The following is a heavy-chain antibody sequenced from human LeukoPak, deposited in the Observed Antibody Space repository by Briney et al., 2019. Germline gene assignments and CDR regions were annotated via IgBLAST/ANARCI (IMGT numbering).Heavy chain of an antibody. D-gene: IGHD6-13*01. CDR1: GFTFSSYG. V-gene: IGHV3-33*01. CDR3: ARDARSSSHCDY. CDR2: IWYDGSNK. J-gene: IGHJ4*02. Sequence: PGRSLRLSCAASGFTFSSYGMHWVRQAPGKGLEWVAVIWYDGSNKYYADSVKGRFTISRDNSKNTLYLQMNSLRAEDTAVYYCARDARSSSHCDYWGQGTLVTVSS.